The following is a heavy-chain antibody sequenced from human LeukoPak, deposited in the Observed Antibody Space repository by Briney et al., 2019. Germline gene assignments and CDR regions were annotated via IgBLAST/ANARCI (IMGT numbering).Heavy chain of an antibody. D-gene: IGHD1-26*01. Sequence: GGSLRLSCAASGFTVSSNYMSWVRQAPGKGLEWVSVIYSGGSTYYADSVKGRFTISRDNSKNTLYLQMNSLRAEDTAVYYCARDGWEPEVLISGFDIWGQGTMVTVSS. CDR3: ARDGWEPEVLISGFDI. CDR2: IYSGGST. V-gene: IGHV3-66*01. CDR1: GFTVSSNY. J-gene: IGHJ3*02.